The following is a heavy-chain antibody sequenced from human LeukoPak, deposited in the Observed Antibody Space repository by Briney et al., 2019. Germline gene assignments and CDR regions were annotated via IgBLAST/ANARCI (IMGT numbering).Heavy chain of an antibody. D-gene: IGHD3-3*01. CDR3: TRGSDTIFGVARDGFDS. CDR1: GFTFDDYA. V-gene: IGHV3-49*03. J-gene: IGHJ4*02. Sequence: GGSLRLSCAAPGFTFDDYAMSWFRQAPGKGLEWVGFIRGKPYGETTEYAASVQGRFTISRDDSESTTYLQLNSLKTEDTAVYYCTRGSDTIFGVARDGFDSWGQGTLVTVSS. CDR2: IRGKPYGETT.